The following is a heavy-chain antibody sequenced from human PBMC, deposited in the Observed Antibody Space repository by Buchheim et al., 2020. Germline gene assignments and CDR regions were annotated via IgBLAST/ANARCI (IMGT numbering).Heavy chain of an antibody. J-gene: IGHJ4*02. Sequence: QVQLQESGPGLVKPSQTLSLTCTVSGGSISSGSYYWSWIRQPAGKGLEWIGRIYPSGSTNYNPSIKRRVTLYVDTSKNQFSLKLSSVTAADTAVYYCAREKITMIVVANSYYFDYWGQGTL. CDR1: GGSISSGSYY. V-gene: IGHV4-61*02. CDR3: AREKITMIVVANSYYFDY. CDR2: IYPSGST. D-gene: IGHD3-22*01.